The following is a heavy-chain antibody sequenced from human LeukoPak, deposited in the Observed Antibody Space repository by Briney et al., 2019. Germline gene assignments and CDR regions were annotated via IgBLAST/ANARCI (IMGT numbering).Heavy chain of an antibody. V-gene: IGHV1-3*01. J-gene: IGHJ4*02. Sequence: GASVKVSCKASGYTFSSYTIHWVRQAPGQGLEWMGWINADNTNTKYSQKFQGRVTITRDTSASTAYLELSSLRSEDTAVYYCARDLNRYSSDWYASFDYWGQGTLVTVSS. CDR2: INADNTNT. CDR3: ARDLNRYSSDWYASFDY. D-gene: IGHD6-19*01. CDR1: GYTFSSYT.